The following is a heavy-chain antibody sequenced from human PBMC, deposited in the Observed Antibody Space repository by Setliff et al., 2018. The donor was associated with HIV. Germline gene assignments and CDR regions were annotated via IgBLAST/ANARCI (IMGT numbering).Heavy chain of an antibody. CDR1: GGSFSGYY. J-gene: IGHJ5*02. CDR2: INHSGST. CDR3: ARQIWNESPGYGFDP. Sequence: SETLSLTCAVYGGSFSGYYWSWIRQPPGKGLEWIGEINHSGSTNYNPSLKSRVTISVDTSMDQFSLKLNSVTAADTAVYYCARQIWNESPGYGFDPWGQGTLVTVSS. V-gene: IGHV4-34*01. D-gene: IGHD3-22*01.